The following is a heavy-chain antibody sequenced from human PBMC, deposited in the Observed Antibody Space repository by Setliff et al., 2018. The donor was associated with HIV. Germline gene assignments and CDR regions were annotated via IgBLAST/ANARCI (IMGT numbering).Heavy chain of an antibody. V-gene: IGHV4-4*02. Sequence: SETLSLTCAVSGGSISSSDWWSWVRQPPGKGLEWIGEIYHSGSTNYNSSLKSRVTISVDKSKNQFSLKLSSVTAADTAVYYCARLDIVMAHFDYWGQGTLVTVSS. D-gene: IGHD5-12*01. J-gene: IGHJ4*02. CDR1: GGSISSSDW. CDR3: ARLDIVMAHFDY. CDR2: IYHSGST.